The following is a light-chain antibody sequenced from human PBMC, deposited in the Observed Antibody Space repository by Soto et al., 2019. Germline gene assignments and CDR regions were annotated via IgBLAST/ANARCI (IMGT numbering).Light chain of an antibody. V-gene: IGKV1-39*01. CDR1: QNISSY. CDR3: QQSYGTPLT. J-gene: IGKJ5*01. Sequence: DIQMTHSPSTLSASIGDRVTITCRASQNISSYLNWYQQKPGKAPKLLISAASTLQSGVPSRFSGSGSGTDFTLTISSLQPEDFATYYCQQSYGTPLTFGQGTRLEIK. CDR2: AAS.